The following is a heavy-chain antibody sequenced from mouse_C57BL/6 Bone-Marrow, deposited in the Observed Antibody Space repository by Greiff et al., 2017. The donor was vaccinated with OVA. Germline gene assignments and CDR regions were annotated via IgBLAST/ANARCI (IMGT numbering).Heavy chain of an antibody. CDR2: IWRGGST. CDR3: AKKGSSYVGYFDV. J-gene: IGHJ1*03. D-gene: IGHD1-1*01. V-gene: IGHV2-5*01. CDR1: GFSLTSYG. Sequence: VQGVESGPGLVQPSQSLSITCTVSGFSLTSYGVHWVRQSPGKGLEWLGVIWRGGSTDYNAAFMSRLSITKDNSKSQVFFKMNSLQADDTAIYYCAKKGSSYVGYFDVWGTGTTVTVSS.